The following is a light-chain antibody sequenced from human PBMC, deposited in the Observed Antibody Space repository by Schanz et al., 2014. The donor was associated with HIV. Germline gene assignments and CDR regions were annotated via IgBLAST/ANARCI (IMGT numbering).Light chain of an antibody. CDR1: QRLSSSY. Sequence: EIVMTQSPVTLSVSPGGRATLSCGASQRLSSSYLAWYQQKRDQPPRLVIYATSTRAAGIPDRFSGSGSGTDFTLTISSLQAEDVAVYYCQQYYITPQAFGQGTKVQIK. CDR3: QQYYITPQA. CDR2: ATS. J-gene: IGKJ1*01. V-gene: IGKV3D-15*01.